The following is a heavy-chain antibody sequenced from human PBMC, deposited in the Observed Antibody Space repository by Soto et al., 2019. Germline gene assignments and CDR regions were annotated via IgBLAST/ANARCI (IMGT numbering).Heavy chain of an antibody. CDR3: AGLDIVVVPAAMSSVLNPLFDP. CDR2: IIPILGIA. D-gene: IGHD2-2*03. Sequence: GASVKVSCEASGGTFSSYTISWVRQAPGQGLEWMGRIIPILGIANYAQKFQGRVTITADKSTSTAYMELSSLRSEDTAVYYCAGLDIVVVPAAMSSVLNPLFDPWGQGTLVTVSS. J-gene: IGHJ5*02. CDR1: GGTFSSYT. V-gene: IGHV1-69*02.